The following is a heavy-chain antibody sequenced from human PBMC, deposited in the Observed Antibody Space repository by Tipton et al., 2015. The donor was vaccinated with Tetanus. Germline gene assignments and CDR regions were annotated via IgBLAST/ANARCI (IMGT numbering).Heavy chain of an antibody. J-gene: IGHJ4*02. CDR3: ARGVTDGYNRRFDY. CDR2: ISNGNP. V-gene: IGHV4-4*07. D-gene: IGHD5-24*01. Sequence: GLVKPSETLSLTCTVSRGPISSYYWSWIRQPAGKGLEWIGHISNGNPDYTPSLKRRVTLSVDTSKNEFSLKLRSVTAADTAVYYCARGVTDGYNRRFDYWGQGTLVAVSP. CDR1: RGPISSYY.